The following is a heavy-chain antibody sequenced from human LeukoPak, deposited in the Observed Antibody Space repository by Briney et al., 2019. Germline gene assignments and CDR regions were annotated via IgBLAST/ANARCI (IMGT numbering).Heavy chain of an antibody. J-gene: IGHJ6*02. D-gene: IGHD3-16*01. V-gene: IGHV3-21*01. Sequence: GGSLRLSCAASGFTFSSYSMNWVRQAPGKGLEWVSSISSSSSYIYYADSVKGRFTISRDNAKNSLYLQMNSLRAEDTAVYYCARDYTDDYYYGMDVWGQGTTVTVSS. CDR1: GFTFSSYS. CDR2: ISSSSSYI. CDR3: ARDYTDDYYYGMDV.